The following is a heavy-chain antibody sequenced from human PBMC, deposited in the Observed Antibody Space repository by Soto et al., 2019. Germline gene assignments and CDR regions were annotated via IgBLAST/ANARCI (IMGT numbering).Heavy chain of an antibody. V-gene: IGHV3-64D*06. Sequence: PGGSLRLSCSGSGFTFSHHSLYWVRQAPGKGLRYASTISGNGGNTHYAASVRGRFTTSRDNSKNTVFLQMSGLGVADSAAYYCVKVSGYCTGGSCFSYFDYWGQGALVTVSS. D-gene: IGHD2-15*01. J-gene: IGHJ4*02. CDR2: ISGNGGNT. CDR3: VKVSGYCTGGSCFSYFDY. CDR1: GFTFSHHS.